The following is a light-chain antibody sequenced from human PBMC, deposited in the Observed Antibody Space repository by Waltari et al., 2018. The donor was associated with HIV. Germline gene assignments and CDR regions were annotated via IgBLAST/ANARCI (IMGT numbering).Light chain of an antibody. CDR3: QQSYSTPRT. J-gene: IGKJ1*01. V-gene: IGKV1-39*01. CDR1: QSISSY. CDR2: AAS. Sequence: DIQMTQSPSSLSASVGERVTITCRARQSISSYLNWYPQKPGKAPKLLIYAASNLQSGVPSRFSGSGSGTDFTLTISSLQPEDFATYYCQQSYSTPRTFGQGTKVEIK.